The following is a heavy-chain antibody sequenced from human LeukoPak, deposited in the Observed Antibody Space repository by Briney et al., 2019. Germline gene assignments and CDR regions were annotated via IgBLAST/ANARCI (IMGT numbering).Heavy chain of an antibody. CDR1: GYTFTSYY. J-gene: IGHJ6*02. CDR3: ARAAEPPDYYYYGMDV. CDR2: INPSGGST. V-gene: IGHV1-46*01. Sequence: ASVKVSCKASGYTFTSYYMHWVRQAPGQGLEWMGIINPSGGSTSYAQKFQGRVTMTRDTSTSTVYMELSSLRSVDTAVYYCARAAEPPDYYYYGMDVWGQGTTVTVSS.